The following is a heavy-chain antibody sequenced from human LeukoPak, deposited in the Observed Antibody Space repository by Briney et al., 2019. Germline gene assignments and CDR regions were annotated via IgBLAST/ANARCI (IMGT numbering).Heavy chain of an antibody. CDR2: ISWNSGSI. CDR1: GFTFDDYA. V-gene: IGHV3-9*01. CDR3: AKGVAYDSSGSSDY. Sequence: LPGRSLRLSCAASGFTFDDYAMHWVRQAPGKGLEWVSGISWNSGSIGYADSVKGRFTISRDNAKNSLYLQMNSLRAEDTALYYCAKGVAYDSSGSSDYWGQGTLVTVSS. J-gene: IGHJ4*02. D-gene: IGHD3-22*01.